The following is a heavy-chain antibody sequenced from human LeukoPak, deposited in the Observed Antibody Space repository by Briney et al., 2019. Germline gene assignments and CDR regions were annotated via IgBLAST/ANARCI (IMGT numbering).Heavy chain of an antibody. CDR1: GGSISSYY. V-gene: IGHV4-59*12. D-gene: IGHD6-19*01. J-gene: IGHJ4*02. CDR2: IYYSGST. Sequence: PSETLSLTCAVSGGSISSYYWSWIRQPPGKGLEWIGYIYYSGSTNYNPSLKSRVTISVDTSKNQFSLKLSSVTAADTAVYYCARDSIGQWLVRDYWGQGTLVTVSS. CDR3: ARDSIGQWLVRDY.